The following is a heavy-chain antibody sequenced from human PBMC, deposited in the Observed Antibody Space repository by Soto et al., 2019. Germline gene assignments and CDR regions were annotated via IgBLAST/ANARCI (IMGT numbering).Heavy chain of an antibody. D-gene: IGHD6-6*01. V-gene: IGHV1-2*04. CDR3: ARSSIAARREFDY. Sequence: ASVKVSCKAFGYTFTGYYMHWVRQAPGQGLEWMGWINPNSGGTNYAQKFQGWVTMTRDTSISTAYMELSRLRSDDTAVYYCARSSIAARREFDYWGQGTLVTVSS. CDR2: INPNSGGT. CDR1: GYTFTGYY. J-gene: IGHJ4*02.